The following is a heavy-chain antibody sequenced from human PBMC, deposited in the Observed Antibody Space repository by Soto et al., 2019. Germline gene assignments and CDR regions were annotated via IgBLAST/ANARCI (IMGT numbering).Heavy chain of an antibody. V-gene: IGHV1-69*12. CDR3: ARDRGPSSGYYPYWFDP. CDR1: GGTFSSYA. Sequence: QVQLVQSGAEVKKPGSSVKVSCKASGGTFSSYAISWVRQAPGQGLEWMGEIIPIFGTANYAQKFQGRVTIPADESTSTAYMGLSSLGSEDTAVYYCARDRGPSSGYYPYWFDPWGQGTLVTVSS. D-gene: IGHD3-22*01. CDR2: IIPIFGTA. J-gene: IGHJ5*02.